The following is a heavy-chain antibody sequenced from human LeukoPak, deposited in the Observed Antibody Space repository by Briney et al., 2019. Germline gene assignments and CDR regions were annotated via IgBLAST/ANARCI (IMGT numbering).Heavy chain of an antibody. Sequence: PSETLSLTCTVSGGSIRDYYCSWIRQPPGKGLEWLGYIYYSGSTSYNPSLKSRLTISVDTSKNQFSLKLSSVTAADTAVYYCARHFTGPGTYTPYFGMDVWGQGTTVTVSS. CDR3: ARHFTGPGTYTPYFGMDV. D-gene: IGHD3-16*01. CDR1: GGSIRDYY. CDR2: IYYSGST. J-gene: IGHJ6*02. V-gene: IGHV4-59*08.